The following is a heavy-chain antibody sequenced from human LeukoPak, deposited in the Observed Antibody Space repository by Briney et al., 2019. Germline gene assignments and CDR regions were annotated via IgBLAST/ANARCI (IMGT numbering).Heavy chain of an antibody. D-gene: IGHD3-22*01. CDR3: ARAGYYYDSSGYYNYMDV. J-gene: IGHJ6*03. Sequence: SETLSLTCTVSGGSISTYYWSWIRQPPGKGLEGIGYIYTSGSTNYNPSLKSRVTISVDTSKRQFSLKLSSVTAADTAVYYCARAGYYYDSSGYYNYMDVWGKGTTVTVSS. V-gene: IGHV4-4*09. CDR2: IYTSGST. CDR1: GGSISTYY.